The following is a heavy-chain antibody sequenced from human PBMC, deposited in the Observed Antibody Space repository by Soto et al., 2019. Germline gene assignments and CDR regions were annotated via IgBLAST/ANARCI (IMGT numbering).Heavy chain of an antibody. Sequence: EVQLVESGGDLVQPGGSLRLSCAASGFTFSTYWMHWVRQAPGKGLVWVSRIKSDGSSTFYADSVKGRFTISRDNAKNAQYIQMNSLRAEDTAVYYCTRGTAPSIPNAFDIWGQGTMVTVSS. CDR1: GFTFSTYW. CDR3: TRGTAPSIPNAFDI. D-gene: IGHD2-21*01. J-gene: IGHJ3*02. CDR2: IKSDGSST. V-gene: IGHV3-74*01.